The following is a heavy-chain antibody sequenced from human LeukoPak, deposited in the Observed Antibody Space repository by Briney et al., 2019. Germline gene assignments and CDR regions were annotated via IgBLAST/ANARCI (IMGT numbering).Heavy chain of an antibody. Sequence: SVKVSCKASGGPFSTYGFNWVRQAPGQGLEWMGRIIPIFTIVNFAQTFQGRLTITADKSTSTVYMEPNSLTSEDTAVYYCARDGDVVVVPAAADWFDPWGQGTLVTVSS. CDR2: IIPIFTIV. CDR1: GGPFSTYG. CDR3: ARDGDVVVVPAAADWFDP. V-gene: IGHV1-69*04. J-gene: IGHJ5*02. D-gene: IGHD2-15*01.